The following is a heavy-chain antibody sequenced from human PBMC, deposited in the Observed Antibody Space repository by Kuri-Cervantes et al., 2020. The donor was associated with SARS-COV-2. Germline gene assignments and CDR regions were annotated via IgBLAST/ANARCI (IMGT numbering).Heavy chain of an antibody. V-gene: IGHV3-21*01. CDR3: ARGGYSSSWYSDY. Sequence: GESLKISCAASEFTFRNYAMHWVRQAPGKGLEWVSSISSSSSYIYYADSVKGRFTISRDNAKNSLYLQMNSLRAEDTAVYYCARGGYSSSWYSDYWGQGTLVTVSS. J-gene: IGHJ4*02. D-gene: IGHD6-13*01. CDR1: EFTFRNYA. CDR2: ISSSSSYI.